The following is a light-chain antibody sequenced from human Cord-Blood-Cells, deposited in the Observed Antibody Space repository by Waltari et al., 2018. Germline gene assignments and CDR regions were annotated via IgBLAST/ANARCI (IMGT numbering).Light chain of an antibody. V-gene: IGKV1-9*01. CDR2: AAS. J-gene: IGKJ5*01. CDR3: QQLNSYPRT. Sequence: IQLTQSPSSLSASVGDRVTITCRASQGISSYLACYQQKPGKAPKLLIYAASTLQSGVPSRFSGSGSGTDFTLTISSLQPEDFATYYCQQLNSYPRTFGQGTRLEIK. CDR1: QGISSY.